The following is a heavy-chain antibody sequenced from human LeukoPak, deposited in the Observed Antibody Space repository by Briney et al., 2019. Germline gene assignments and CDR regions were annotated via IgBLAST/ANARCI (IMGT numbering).Heavy chain of an antibody. CDR3: ARDGPMTYGSGKRGKIDC. D-gene: IGHD3-10*01. V-gene: IGHV1-46*01. CDR1: GYTFTSYY. Sequence: ASVKVSCKASGYTFTSYYMHWVRQAPGQGLEWMGIINPSGGSTSYAQKFQGRVTMTRDTSTSTVYMELSSLRSEDTAVYYCARDGPMTYGSGKRGKIDCWGQGTLVTVSS. J-gene: IGHJ4*02. CDR2: INPSGGST.